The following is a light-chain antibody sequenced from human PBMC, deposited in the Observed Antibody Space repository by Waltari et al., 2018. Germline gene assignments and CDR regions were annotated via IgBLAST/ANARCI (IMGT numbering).Light chain of an antibody. CDR3: QQRSDWPPSIT. J-gene: IGKJ5*01. CDR1: QSVGKF. V-gene: IGKV3-11*01. Sequence: EVVLTQSPVTLSLSPVARPTLSCRASQSVGKFLAWYQKKPGQAPRLLIYDASNRATGIPVTFSGSGSGTDFTLTISSVQPEDFALYFCQQRSDWPPSITFGQGTRLEI. CDR2: DAS.